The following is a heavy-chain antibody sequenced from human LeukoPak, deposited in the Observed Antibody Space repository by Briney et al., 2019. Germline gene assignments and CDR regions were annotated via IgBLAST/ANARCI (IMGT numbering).Heavy chain of an antibody. CDR1: GFTFSTYN. CDR2: IYYSGST. D-gene: IGHD3-9*01. V-gene: IGHV4-59*08. J-gene: IGHJ4*02. CDR3: AGLRYFDWLPDY. Sequence: GSLRLSCAASGFTFSTYNMNWVRQAPGKGLEWIGHIYYSGSTNYNPSLKSRVTISVDTSKNQFSLKLSSVTAADTAVYYCAGLRYFDWLPDYWGQGTLVTVSS.